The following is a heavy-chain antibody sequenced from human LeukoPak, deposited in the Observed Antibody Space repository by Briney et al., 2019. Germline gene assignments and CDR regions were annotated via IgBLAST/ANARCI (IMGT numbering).Heavy chain of an antibody. CDR1: GGTFSSYA. J-gene: IGHJ3*02. CDR2: IIPIFGTA. V-gene: IGHV1-69*05. D-gene: IGHD5-18*01. CDR3: ALRGYSYGSDAFDI. Sequence: GASVKVSCKASGGTFSSYAICWVRQAPRQGLEWMGRIIPIFGTANYAQKFQGRVTITTDESTSTAYMELSSLRSEDTALYYCALRGYSYGSDAFDIWGQGTMVTVSS.